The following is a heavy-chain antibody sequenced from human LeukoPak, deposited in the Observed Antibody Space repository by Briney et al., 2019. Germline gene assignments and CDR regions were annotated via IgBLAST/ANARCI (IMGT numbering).Heavy chain of an antibody. Sequence: GGSLRLSCAASGFTFDDYAMPWVRQGPGKGLEWVPLISWDDGSTYYAESVKGRFTISRDNRKNSLYLQMNSLTAEDTAFYYCENEAGRSDSYYYFDYWGQRTLVTVSS. V-gene: IGHV3-43D*03. CDR1: GFTFDDYA. CDR2: ISWDDGST. D-gene: IGHD1-26*01. J-gene: IGHJ4*02. CDR3: ENEAGRSDSYYYFDY.